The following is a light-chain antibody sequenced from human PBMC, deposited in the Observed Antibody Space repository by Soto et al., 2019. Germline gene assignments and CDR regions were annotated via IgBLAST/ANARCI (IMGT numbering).Light chain of an antibody. V-gene: IGKV3-11*01. CDR3: QQRSNWPGFT. CDR2: DAS. J-gene: IGKJ3*01. CDR1: QSVSSY. Sequence: EIVLTQSPATLSLSPGERATLSCRASQSVSSYLAWYQQKPGQAPRLLIYDASNRATGIPARFSGSGSGTDFTLTISSLVPEDFAVYYCQQRSNWPGFTFGPGTKVDIK.